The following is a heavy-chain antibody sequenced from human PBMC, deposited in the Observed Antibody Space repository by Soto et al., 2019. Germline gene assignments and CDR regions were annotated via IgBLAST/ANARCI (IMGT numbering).Heavy chain of an antibody. Sequence: VQLVESGGGVVQPGRSLRLSCAASGFTFSDYAMHWVGQAPGKGLEWVAVVSHDGRNTHYADSVKGRFTISRDSSKNTVSLEMTSLRAVDKAVYYCAKGGRQWLVTSDFNYWGQGALVTVSS. D-gene: IGHD6-19*01. J-gene: IGHJ4*02. V-gene: IGHV3-30*18. CDR3: AKGGRQWLVTSDFNY. CDR2: VSHDGRNT. CDR1: GFTFSDYA.